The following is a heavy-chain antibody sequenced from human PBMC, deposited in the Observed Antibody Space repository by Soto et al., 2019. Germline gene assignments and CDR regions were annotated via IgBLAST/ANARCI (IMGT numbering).Heavy chain of an antibody. J-gene: IGHJ3*02. CDR1: GGTFSTYS. CDR3: TIGSWSGEVFDI. D-gene: IGHD2-2*01. CDR2: IIPMLGVR. V-gene: IGHV1-69*02. Sequence: QVQLVQSGAEVKKPGSSVKVSCKDSGGTFSTYSMFWVRQAPGQGLEWMGRIIPMLGVRNYAQRFQDRVTITADKATATVHMELSRLRSEDTALYYFTIGSWSGEVFDIWCQGTMVTVSS.